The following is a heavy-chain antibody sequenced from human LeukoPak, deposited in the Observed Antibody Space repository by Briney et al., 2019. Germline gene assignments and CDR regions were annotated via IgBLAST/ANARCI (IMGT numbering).Heavy chain of an antibody. CDR3: ARLSPAALVRWLDP. CDR1: GGSIRNYH. Sequence: PAETLSLTCTVSGGSIRNYHLSWIRQPPGKGLEGVGYIYYTGSTSYNPSLKSRVTISLDTSNNQFSLKLNSVTAADTALYYGARLSPAALVRWLDPWGQGTLVTVSS. V-gene: IGHV4-59*08. D-gene: IGHD2-2*01. CDR2: IYYTGST. J-gene: IGHJ5*02.